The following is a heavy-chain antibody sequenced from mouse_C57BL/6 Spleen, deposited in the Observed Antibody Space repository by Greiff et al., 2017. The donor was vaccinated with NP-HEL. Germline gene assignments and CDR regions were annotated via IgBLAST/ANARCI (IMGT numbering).Heavy chain of an antibody. J-gene: IGHJ1*03. Sequence: QVQLQQSGAELARPGASVKLSCKASGYTFTSYGISWVKQRTGQGLEWIGEIYPRSGNNYYNEKFKGKATLTADKSSSTAYMELRSLTSEDSAVYFCAHPHYYGSSDWYFDVWGTGTTVTVSS. V-gene: IGHV1-81*01. CDR1: GYTFTSYG. CDR2: IYPRSGNN. D-gene: IGHD1-1*01. CDR3: AHPHYYGSSDWYFDV.